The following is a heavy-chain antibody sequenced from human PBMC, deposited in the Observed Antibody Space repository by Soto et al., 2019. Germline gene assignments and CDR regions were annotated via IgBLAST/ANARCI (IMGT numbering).Heavy chain of an antibody. V-gene: IGHV5-51*01. Sequence: GESLKISCKGSGYTFISHWIGWVRQMPGKGLEWMGIIYPGDSDTRYSPSFQGQVTISVDKSISTAYLQWSSPKASDTAMYYCARRGYCSGGSCFSAAFDIWGQGTVVTVSS. CDR2: IYPGDSDT. CDR3: ARRGYCSGGSCFSAAFDI. J-gene: IGHJ3*02. D-gene: IGHD2-15*01. CDR1: GYTFISHW.